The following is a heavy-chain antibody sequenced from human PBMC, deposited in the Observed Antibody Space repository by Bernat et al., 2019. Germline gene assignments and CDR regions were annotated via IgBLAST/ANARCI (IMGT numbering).Heavy chain of an antibody. V-gene: IGHV3-30-3*01. J-gene: IGHJ6*02. D-gene: IGHD3-10*01. CDR3: ARDKTGPERFEDPVTPHYYYYYGMDV. CDR2: ISYDGSNK. CDR1: GFTFSSYA. Sequence: QVQLVESGGGVVQPGRSLRLSCAASGFTFSSYAMHWVRQAPGKGLEWVAVISYDGSNKYYADSVKGRFTISRDNSKNTLYLQMNSLRAEDTAVYYCARDKTGPERFEDPVTPHYYYYYGMDVWGQGTTVTVSS.